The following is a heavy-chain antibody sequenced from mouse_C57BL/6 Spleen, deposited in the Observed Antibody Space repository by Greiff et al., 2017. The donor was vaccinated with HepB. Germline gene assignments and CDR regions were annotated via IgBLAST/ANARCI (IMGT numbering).Heavy chain of an antibody. D-gene: IGHD1-2*01. CDR1: GFSFNTYA. Sequence: EVKLLESGGGLVQPKGSLKLSCAASGFSFNTYAMNWVRQAPGKGLEWVARIRSKSNNYATYYADSVKDRFTISRDDSESMLYLQMNNLKTEDTAMDYGGRQNDGQYFDVWGTGTTVTVSS. J-gene: IGHJ1*03. CDR2: IRSKSNNYAT. CDR3: GRQNDGQYFDV. V-gene: IGHV10-1*01.